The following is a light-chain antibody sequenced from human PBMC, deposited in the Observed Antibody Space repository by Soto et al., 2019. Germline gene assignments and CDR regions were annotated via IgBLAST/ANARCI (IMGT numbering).Light chain of an antibody. Sequence: QSALTQPASVSGSPGQSITISCTGTSSDVGRYNLVSWYQQHPGKAPKLMIYEGSKRPSGVSNRFSGSKSGNTASLTISGLQAEDEADYYCCSYVGSNTLIFGGGTKLTVL. CDR1: SSDVGRYNL. J-gene: IGLJ2*01. CDR2: EGS. CDR3: CSYVGSNTLI. V-gene: IGLV2-23*01.